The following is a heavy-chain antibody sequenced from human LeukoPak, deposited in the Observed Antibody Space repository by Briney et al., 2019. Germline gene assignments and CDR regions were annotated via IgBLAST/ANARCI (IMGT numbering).Heavy chain of an antibody. Sequence: GRSLRLSCAASGFTFSSYAMHWVRQAPGKGLEWVAVISYDGSNKYYADSVKGRFTISRDNAKNSLYLQMNSLRAEDTAVYYCALGPTAFDYWGQGTLVTVSS. V-gene: IGHV3-30*04. CDR2: ISYDGSNK. CDR1: GFTFSSYA. CDR3: ALGPTAFDY. J-gene: IGHJ4*02.